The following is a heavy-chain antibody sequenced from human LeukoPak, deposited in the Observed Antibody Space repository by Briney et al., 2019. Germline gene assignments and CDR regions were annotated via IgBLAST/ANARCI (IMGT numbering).Heavy chain of an antibody. CDR2: VNPNSGDT. V-gene: IGHV1-2*06. Sequence: ASVKVSCKASGFTFTGYYIHWVRQAPGHGLERMGRVNPNSGDTNYAQNFQGRVTMTRDTSISTAYMELSGLRSDDTAVYYCARSYCGGDCYSDNWFDHWGQGTLVTVSS. CDR1: GFTFTGYY. CDR3: ARSYCGGDCYSDNWFDH. D-gene: IGHD2-21*02. J-gene: IGHJ5*02.